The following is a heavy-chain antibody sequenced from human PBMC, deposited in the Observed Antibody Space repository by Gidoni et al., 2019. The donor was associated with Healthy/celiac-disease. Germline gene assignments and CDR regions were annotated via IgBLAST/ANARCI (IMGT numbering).Heavy chain of an antibody. J-gene: IGHJ6*03. CDR2: IYYSGST. Sequence: QVQLQESGPGLVKPSETLSLTCTVPGGSISSYYWSWIRQPPGKGLEWIGYIYYSGSTNYNPSLKSRVTISVDTSKNQFSLKLSSVTAADTAVYYCATGVRGYYYYYYMDVWGKGTTVTVSS. CDR1: GGSISSYY. D-gene: IGHD3-10*01. CDR3: ATGVRGYYYYYYMDV. V-gene: IGHV4-59*01.